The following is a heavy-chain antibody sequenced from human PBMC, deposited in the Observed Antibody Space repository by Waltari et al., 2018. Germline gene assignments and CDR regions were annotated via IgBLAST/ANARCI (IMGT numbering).Heavy chain of an antibody. CDR1: GFPVGNNY. Sequence: EVQLVESGGGLIEPGGSLRLSCAASGFPVGNNYMSWVRQAPGKGLEWVSLIYSGGSTYYADSVKGRFTISRDNSRNTLYLQMNSLRAEDTAVYYCASFTTKTHWGQGTLVTVSS. D-gene: IGHD1-1*01. CDR2: IYSGGST. CDR3: ASFTTKTH. V-gene: IGHV3-53*01. J-gene: IGHJ4*02.